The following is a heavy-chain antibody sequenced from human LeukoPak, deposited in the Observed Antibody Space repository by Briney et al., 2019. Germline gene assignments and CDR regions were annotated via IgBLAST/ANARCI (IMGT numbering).Heavy chain of an antibody. Sequence: PSETLSLTCTVPGGSISSSSYYWGWIRQPPGKGLEWIGSLYYSGSTYYNPSLKSRVTISVDTSNNQFSLKLTSVTATDTAVFYCARHHFTGITDAFDIWGQGTMVTVSS. D-gene: IGHD3-10*01. V-gene: IGHV4-39*01. CDR2: LYYSGST. CDR1: GGSISSSSYY. CDR3: ARHHFTGITDAFDI. J-gene: IGHJ3*02.